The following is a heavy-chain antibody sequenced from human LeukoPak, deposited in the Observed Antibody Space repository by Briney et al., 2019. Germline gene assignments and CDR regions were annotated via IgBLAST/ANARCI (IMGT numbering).Heavy chain of an antibody. J-gene: IGHJ6*02. CDR1: GGTFSSYA. CDR2: IIPILGIA. CDR3: ARMAYGYSTAYYYGMDV. Sequence: SVKVSCKASGGTFSSYAISWVRQAPGQGLEWMGTIIPILGIANYAQKFQGRVTITADKSTSTAYMELSSLRSEDTAVYYCARMAYGYSTAYYYGMDVWGQGTTVTVSS. D-gene: IGHD5-18*01. V-gene: IGHV1-69*04.